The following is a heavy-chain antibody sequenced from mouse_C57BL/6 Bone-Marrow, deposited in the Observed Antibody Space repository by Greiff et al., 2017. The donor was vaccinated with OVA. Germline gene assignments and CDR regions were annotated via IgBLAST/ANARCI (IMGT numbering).Heavy chain of an antibody. Sequence: LVESGPELVKPGASVKISCKASGYAFSSSWMNWVKQRPGKGLEWIGRIYPGDGDTNYNGKFKGKATLTADKSSSTAYMQLSSLTSEDSAVXFCAFPYYGIRYYYAMDYWGQGTSVTVSS. J-gene: IGHJ4*01. CDR1: GYAFSSSW. CDR3: AFPYYGIRYYYAMDY. V-gene: IGHV1-82*01. D-gene: IGHD1-1*01. CDR2: IYPGDGDT.